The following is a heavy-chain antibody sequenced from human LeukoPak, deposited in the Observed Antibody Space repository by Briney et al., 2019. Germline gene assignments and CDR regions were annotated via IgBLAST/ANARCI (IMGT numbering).Heavy chain of an antibody. D-gene: IGHD4-17*01. CDR1: GGSISSSSYY. Sequence: PSETLSLTCTVSGGSISSSSYYWGWIRQPPGKGLEWIGSIYYSGSTYYNPSLKSRVTISVDTSKNQFSLKLSSVTAADTAVYYCARSISTVTDDNWFDPWGQGTLVTVSS. CDR2: IYYSGST. J-gene: IGHJ5*02. CDR3: ARSISTVTDDNWFDP. V-gene: IGHV4-39*01.